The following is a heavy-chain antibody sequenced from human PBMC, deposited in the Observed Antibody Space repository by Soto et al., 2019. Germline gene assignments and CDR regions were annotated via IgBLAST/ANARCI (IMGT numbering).Heavy chain of an antibody. CDR1: GYIFTSYG. D-gene: IGHD5-12*01. CDR2: INAGNGNT. CDR3: ARAERYGGKGDLDH. Sequence: QVQLVQSGAEVKKPGASVKVSCKASGYIFTSYGVHWVRQAPGQSLEWMGWINAGNGNTEYSQNFQGRVTITRDTSASTAYMELNSLRSEDTAVYSCARAERYGGKGDLDHWGQGTLVTVSS. V-gene: IGHV1-3*01. J-gene: IGHJ4*02.